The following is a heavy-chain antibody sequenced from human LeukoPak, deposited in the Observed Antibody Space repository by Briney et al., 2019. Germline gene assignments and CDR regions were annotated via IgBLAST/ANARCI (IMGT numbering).Heavy chain of an antibody. CDR2: IYYSGST. CDR1: GGSISSSSYY. V-gene: IGHV4-39*01. J-gene: IGHJ3*02. CDR3: ARPHPLAVLAFGI. Sequence: SETLSLTCTVSGGSISSSSYYWGWIRQPPGKGLEWIGSIYYSGSTYYNPSLKSRVTISVDTSKNQFSLKLSSVTAADTAVYYCARPHPLAVLAFGIWGQGTMVTVSS. D-gene: IGHD6-19*01.